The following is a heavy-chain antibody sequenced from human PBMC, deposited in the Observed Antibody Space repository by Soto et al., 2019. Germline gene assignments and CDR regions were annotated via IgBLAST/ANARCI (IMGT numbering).Heavy chain of an antibody. CDR3: ARDSGIGYSNSNNWFDP. Sequence: ASVKVSCKGSGYTFTSYGISWVRQAPGQGLEWMGWISAYNGNTNYAQKLQGRATMTTDTSTSTAYMELRSLRSDDTAVYYCARDSGIGYSNSNNWFDPWGQGTLVTVSS. CDR2: ISAYNGNT. V-gene: IGHV1-18*01. D-gene: IGHD4-4*01. J-gene: IGHJ5*02. CDR1: GYTFTSYG.